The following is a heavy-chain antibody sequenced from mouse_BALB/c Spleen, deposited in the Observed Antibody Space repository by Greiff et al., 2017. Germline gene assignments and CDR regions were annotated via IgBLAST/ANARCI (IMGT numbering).Heavy chain of an antibody. J-gene: IGHJ2*01. CDR2: IRLKSNNYAT. V-gene: IGHV6-6*02. CDR3: TRSSRYCDY. CDR1: GFTFSNYW. Sequence: EVKLMESGGGLVQPGGSMKLSCVASGFTFSNYWMNWVRQSPEKGLEWVAEIRLKSNNYATHYAESVKGRFTISRDDSKSSVYLQMNNLRAEDTGIYYCTRSSRYCDYWGQGTTLTVSS.